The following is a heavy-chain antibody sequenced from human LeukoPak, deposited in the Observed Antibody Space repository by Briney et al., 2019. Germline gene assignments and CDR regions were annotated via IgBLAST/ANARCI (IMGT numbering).Heavy chain of an antibody. V-gene: IGHV1-8*01. Sequence: ASVKVSCKASGYTFTSYDINWVRQATGQGLEWMGWMNPNSGNTGYAQKFQGRVTMARNTSISTAYMELSSLRSEATAVYYCARGPYIRQCLVRSPVPFDPWGQGTLVTVSS. J-gene: IGHJ5*02. CDR2: MNPNSGNT. CDR3: ARGPYIRQCLVRSPVPFDP. D-gene: IGHD6-19*01. CDR1: GYTFTSYD.